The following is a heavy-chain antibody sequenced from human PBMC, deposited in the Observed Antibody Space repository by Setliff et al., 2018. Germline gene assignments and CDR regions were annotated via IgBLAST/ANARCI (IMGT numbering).Heavy chain of an antibody. CDR3: ASSSGSSSNDAFDI. Sequence: GESLKISCKGSGYTFTSYWIGWVRQMPGKGLEWMGIIYAGDSDTKYSPSFQGQVTISADKSISTAYLQWSSLKASDTAMYYCASSSGSSSNDAFDIWGQGTTVTVSS. D-gene: IGHD1-26*01. J-gene: IGHJ3*02. CDR2: IYAGDSDT. V-gene: IGHV5-51*01. CDR1: GYTFTSYW.